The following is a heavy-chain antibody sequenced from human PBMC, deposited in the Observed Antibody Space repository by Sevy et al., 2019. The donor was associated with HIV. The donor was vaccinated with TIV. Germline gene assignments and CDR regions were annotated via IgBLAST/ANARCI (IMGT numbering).Heavy chain of an antibody. CDR1: GFIFSNYP. CDR2: ISAGGTTT. V-gene: IGHV3-23*01. J-gene: IGHJ6*02. D-gene: IGHD2-2*01. Sequence: GGSLRLSCAASGFIFSNYPMSWVRHSPGKGLEWVSDISAGGTTTYYADSVEGRFTISRDNSKNTVSLQMNSLRGEDTAVYYCARDCSSASCLWGMDVWGQGTTVTVSS. CDR3: ARDCSSASCLWGMDV.